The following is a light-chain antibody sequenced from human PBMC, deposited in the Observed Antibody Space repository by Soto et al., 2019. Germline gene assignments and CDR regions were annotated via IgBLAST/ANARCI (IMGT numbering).Light chain of an antibody. CDR1: QGISTY. J-gene: IGKJ1*01. V-gene: IGKV1-39*01. CDR3: QQSYSTTWT. Sequence: DIQMTQSPSSLSESAGDRVTITCRASQGISTYLNWYQQKPGKAPKLLIYAASSLQSGVPSRFSGSGSATDFTLTISSLQPEDFATYSGQQSYSTTWTFGQGTKVEIQ. CDR2: AAS.